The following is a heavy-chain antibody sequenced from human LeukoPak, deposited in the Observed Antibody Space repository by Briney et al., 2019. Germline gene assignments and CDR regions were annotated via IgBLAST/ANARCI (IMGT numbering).Heavy chain of an antibody. CDR1: GFTFSNYD. CDR3: ARAARFYGSSGAHAFDI. J-gene: IGHJ3*02. V-gene: IGHV3-13*01. CDR2: IGTGGDT. Sequence: GGSLRLSCVASGFTFSNYDMHWVRQGTGRGLEWVSGIGTGGDTRYPDSVKGRFTISRENAKNSLCLQMNSLRVGDTAMYYCARAARFYGSSGAHAFDIWGQGTMVTVS. D-gene: IGHD3-22*01.